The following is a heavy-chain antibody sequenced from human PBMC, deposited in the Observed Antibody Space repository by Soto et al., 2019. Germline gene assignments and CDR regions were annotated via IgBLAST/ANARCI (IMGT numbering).Heavy chain of an antibody. Sequence: QVQLVQSGAEVKKPGASVKVSCKASGYTFTSYDINWVRQDTGQGLEWMGWMNPNSGKTGYAQKFQGRVTMTRNTSISTAYMELSSLRSEDTAVYYCARGKLGYCSGGSCYPYYYYYYGMDAWGQGTTVTVSS. CDR3: ARGKLGYCSGGSCYPYYYYYYGMDA. V-gene: IGHV1-8*01. CDR1: GYTFTSYD. J-gene: IGHJ6*02. D-gene: IGHD2-15*01. CDR2: MNPNSGKT.